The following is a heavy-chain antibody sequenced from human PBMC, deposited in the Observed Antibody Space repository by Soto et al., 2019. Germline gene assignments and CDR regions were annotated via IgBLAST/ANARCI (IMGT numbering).Heavy chain of an antibody. J-gene: IGHJ5*02. CDR2: INPNSGGT. D-gene: IGHD6-13*01. Sequence: KKRGASVKVSCKASGYTFTGYYMHWVRQAPGQGLEWMGWINPNSGGTNYAQKFQGWVTMTRDTSTSTAYMELRSLRSDDTAVYYCARLYSSSWYSTNYWFDPWGQGTLVTVSS. CDR1: GYTFTGYY. V-gene: IGHV1-2*04. CDR3: ARLYSSSWYSTNYWFDP.